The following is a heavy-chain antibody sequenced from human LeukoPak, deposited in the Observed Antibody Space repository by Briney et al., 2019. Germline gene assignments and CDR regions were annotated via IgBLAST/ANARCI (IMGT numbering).Heavy chain of an antibody. D-gene: IGHD7-27*01. Sequence: PSETLSLTCTVSGGSISSSSYYWGWIRQPPGKGLEWIGSIYYSGSTYYNPSLKSRVTISVDTSKKQLSLERSSVTAAVTAVYCCARHREGQLGVPDAFDIWGQGTMVTVSS. CDR3: ARHREGQLGVPDAFDI. V-gene: IGHV4-39*01. J-gene: IGHJ3*02. CDR2: IYYSGST. CDR1: GGSISSSSYY.